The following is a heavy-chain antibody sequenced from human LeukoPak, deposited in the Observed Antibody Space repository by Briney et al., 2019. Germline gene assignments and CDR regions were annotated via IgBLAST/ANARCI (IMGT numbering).Heavy chain of an antibody. V-gene: IGHV3-48*01. Sequence: GGSLRLSCAASGFTFSSYSMNWVRQAPGKGLEWISYISSSSSTIYYADSVKGRFTISRDNAKNSLYLQMNSLRAEDTAVYYCARAHTNRGFDYWGQGTLVTVSS. CDR2: ISSSSSTI. D-gene: IGHD3-10*01. CDR1: GFTFSSYS. CDR3: ARAHTNRGFDY. J-gene: IGHJ4*02.